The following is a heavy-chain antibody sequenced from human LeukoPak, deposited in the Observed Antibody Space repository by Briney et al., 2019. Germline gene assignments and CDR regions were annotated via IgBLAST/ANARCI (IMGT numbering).Heavy chain of an antibody. CDR1: GFTFSDYY. D-gene: IGHD3-22*01. J-gene: IGHJ4*02. Sequence: GGSLRLSCAASGFTFSDYYMSWIRQAPGKGLEWVSYISTSGTAVYYADSVKGRFTISRDNAKNSLYLQMNSLRAEDTAVYYCARDLSMIVVVITLGFDYWGQGTLVTVSS. CDR2: ISTSGTAV. V-gene: IGHV3-11*04. CDR3: ARDLSMIVVVITLGFDY.